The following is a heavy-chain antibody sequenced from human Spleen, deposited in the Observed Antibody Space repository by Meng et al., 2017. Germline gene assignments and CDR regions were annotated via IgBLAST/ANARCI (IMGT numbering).Heavy chain of an antibody. J-gene: IGHJ4*02. CDR3: ARGVNTADRRYFDF. V-gene: IGHV4-61*02. D-gene: IGHD4-11*01. Sequence: LRLSCTVSGGSISSGGYYWSWIRQPAGKGLEWIGRIFTSGSTNYNPSLRSRVTISIDTSKNQFSLKLSSVTAADTAVYYCARGVNTADRRYFDFWGQGTLVTVSS. CDR2: IFTSGST. CDR1: GGSISSGGYY.